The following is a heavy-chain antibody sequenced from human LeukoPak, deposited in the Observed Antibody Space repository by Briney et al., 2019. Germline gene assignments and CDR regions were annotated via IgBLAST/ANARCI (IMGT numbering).Heavy chain of an antibody. J-gene: IGHJ3*01. V-gene: IGHV1-18*01. CDR1: GYTFTSYG. CDR2: ISVYNGNT. D-gene: IGHD3-10*01. Sequence: ASVKVSCKASGYTFTSYGISWVRQAPGQGLEWMGWISVYNGNTNYAQKVQGRVTMTTDTSTNTAYMELRSLRSDDTAVYYCARDLDPDMTLLRGVPDAFDVWGQGTMVTVSS. CDR3: ARDLDPDMTLLRGVPDAFDV.